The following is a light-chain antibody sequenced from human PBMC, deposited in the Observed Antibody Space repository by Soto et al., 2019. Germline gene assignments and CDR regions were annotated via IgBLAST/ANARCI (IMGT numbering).Light chain of an antibody. CDR2: EVS. Sequence: QSALTQPASVSGSPGQSITISCTGTSSDVGGYNYVSWYQQHPGKAPKLMIYEVSNRPSSVSNRFSGSKSGNTASLTISGLQAEDEADYYCSSYTRSSTSYVFGTVTKVTVL. J-gene: IGLJ1*01. V-gene: IGLV2-14*01. CDR1: SSDVGGYNY. CDR3: SSYTRSSTSYV.